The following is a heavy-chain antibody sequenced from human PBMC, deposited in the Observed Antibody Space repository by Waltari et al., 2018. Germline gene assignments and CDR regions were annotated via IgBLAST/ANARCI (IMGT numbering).Heavy chain of an antibody. CDR2: IYHSGTT. CDR3: TRQVLGYCTSAACRRLES. CDR1: GYSITSGYY. Sequence: QVQLQESGPGLVKPSETLSLTCDVSGYSITSGYYWGWIRQPPGKGLEWIATIYHSGTTSYTPSPTSQFTTSMDTSKHQFSLKLKSVTAADTAVYYCTRQVLGYCTSAACRRLESWGQGTLVTVSS. J-gene: IGHJ4*02. D-gene: IGHD2-2*03. V-gene: IGHV4-38-2*01.